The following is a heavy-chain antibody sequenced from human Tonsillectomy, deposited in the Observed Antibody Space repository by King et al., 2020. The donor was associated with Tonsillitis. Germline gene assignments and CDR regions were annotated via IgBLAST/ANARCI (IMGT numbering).Heavy chain of an antibody. CDR2: ISPNSGGT. Sequence: QLVQSGAEVKKPGASVKVSCKASGYTFTGYHMHWVRQARGQGLEWMGWISPNSGGTNYAQMFQGRVTMTRDTSITTAYMELSGLRSDDKAVYYCAKIGTAYGAFDIWRQGTMVTVSS. V-gene: IGHV1-2*02. J-gene: IGHJ3*02. CDR1: GYTFTGYH. CDR3: AKIGTAYGAFDI. D-gene: IGHD3-10*01.